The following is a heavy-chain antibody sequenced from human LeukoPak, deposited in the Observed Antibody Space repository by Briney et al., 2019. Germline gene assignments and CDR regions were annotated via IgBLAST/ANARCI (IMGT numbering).Heavy chain of an antibody. CDR2: IYPGDSDT. CDR1: GYSFTSYW. Sequence: HGESLKISCKGSGYSFTSYWIGWVRQMPGKGLEWMGIIYPGDSDTRYSPSFQGQVTISADKSISTAYLQWSSLKASDTAMYYCARQGYFCSSTSCYWGDWFDPWGQGTLVTVSS. D-gene: IGHD2-2*01. J-gene: IGHJ5*02. V-gene: IGHV5-51*01. CDR3: ARQGYFCSSTSCYWGDWFDP.